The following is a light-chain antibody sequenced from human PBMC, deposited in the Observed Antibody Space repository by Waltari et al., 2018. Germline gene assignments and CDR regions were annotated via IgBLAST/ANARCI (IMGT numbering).Light chain of an antibody. CDR2: HAS. Sequence: EIVLTQSPATLSLSPGERATLSCRASQSVSTFLAWYPQKPGQAPRLLIYHASNRATGIPARFSGSGSGTDFTLTISSLEPEDFAVYYCQQRANWPPLTFGGGTKVEI. CDR1: QSVSTF. V-gene: IGKV3-11*01. J-gene: IGKJ4*01. CDR3: QQRANWPPLT.